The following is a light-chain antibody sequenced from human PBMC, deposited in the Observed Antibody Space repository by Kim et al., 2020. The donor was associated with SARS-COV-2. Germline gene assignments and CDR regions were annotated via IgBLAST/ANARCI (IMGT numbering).Light chain of an antibody. V-gene: IGKV3-20*01. J-gene: IGKJ1*01. CDR1: QSVSSSY. Sequence: SPGESAPLSCRASQSVSSSYLAWYQQKPGQAPRLLIYGASSRATGIPDRFSGSGSGTDFTLTISRLEPEDFAVYYCQQSGSSPRTFGQGTKVDIK. CDR2: GAS. CDR3: QQSGSSPRT.